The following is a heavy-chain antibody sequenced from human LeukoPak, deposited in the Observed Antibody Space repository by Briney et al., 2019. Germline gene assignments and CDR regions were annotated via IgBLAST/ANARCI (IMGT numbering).Heavy chain of an antibody. J-gene: IGHJ4*02. CDR1: GFTFSSYW. CDR2: VFHSGNT. CDR3: GRDSRGPDY. V-gene: IGHV4-4*02. D-gene: IGHD3-22*01. Sequence: GSLRLSCAASGFTFSSYWMSWVRQAPGKGLEWVGSVFHSGNTYYNPSLKSRLTISADTSKNQISLKLNSVTAADTAVYYCGRDSRGPDYWGQGTLVTVSS.